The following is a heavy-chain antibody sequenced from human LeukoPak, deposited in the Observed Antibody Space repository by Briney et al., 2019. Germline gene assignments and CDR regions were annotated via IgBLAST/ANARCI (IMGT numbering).Heavy chain of an antibody. CDR3: ARESSGSYNFDY. CDR2: ISYDGSNK. CDR1: GFTFSTYG. D-gene: IGHD1-26*01. Sequence: GGSLRLSCAASGFTFSTYGMHWVRQAPGEGLEWVAVISYDGSNKYYADSVKGRFTISRDNSKNTLYLLMNSLRAEDTAVYYCARESSGSYNFDYWGQGTLVTVSS. J-gene: IGHJ4*02. V-gene: IGHV3-30*19.